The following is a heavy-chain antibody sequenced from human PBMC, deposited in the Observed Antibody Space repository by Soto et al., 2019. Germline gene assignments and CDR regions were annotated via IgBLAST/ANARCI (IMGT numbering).Heavy chain of an antibody. V-gene: IGHV3-43D*04. CDR2: ISWDGGST. CDR1: GFTFDDYA. D-gene: IGHD3-3*02. Sequence: LRLSCAASGFTFDDYAMHWVRQAPGKGLEWVSLISWDGGSTYYADSVKGRFTISRDNSKNSLYLQMNSLRAEDTALYYCAKGAHFWSGSRLYYYHYGMDVWGQGTTVTVSS. J-gene: IGHJ6*02. CDR3: AKGAHFWSGSRLYYYHYGMDV.